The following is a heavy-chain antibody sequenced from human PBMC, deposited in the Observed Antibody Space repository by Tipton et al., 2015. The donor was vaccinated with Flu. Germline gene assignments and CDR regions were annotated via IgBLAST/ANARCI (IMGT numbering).Heavy chain of an antibody. CDR1: GDSIRSGHY. Sequence: GLVKPSETLSLTCSVSGDSIRSGHYWGWIRQPPGRGLEWIGNIRQTGTYYYNPSLRSRVTISVDRSRNRFSLRLSSVTAADTAVYICARRDYSNYVSEPKSWFDPWGRGILVTVSS. J-gene: IGHJ5*02. CDR3: ARRDYSNYVSEPKSWFDP. D-gene: IGHD4-11*01. V-gene: IGHV4-38-2*01. CDR2: IRQTGTY.